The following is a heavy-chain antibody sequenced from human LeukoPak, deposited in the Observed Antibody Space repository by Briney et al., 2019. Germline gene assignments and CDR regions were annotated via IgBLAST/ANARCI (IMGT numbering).Heavy chain of an antibody. D-gene: IGHD1-1*01. CDR3: VVQGWVFRAPTQYYFDY. Sequence: GGSLRLSCSASGFTFSSYAMHWVRQAPGKGLEYVSAISSNGGSRYYADSVKGRFTISRDNSKDTLYLQMSSLRAEDTAVYYCVVQGWVFRAPTQYYFDYWGQGTLVTVSS. J-gene: IGHJ4*02. CDR2: ISSNGGSR. CDR1: GFTFSSYA. V-gene: IGHV3-64D*06.